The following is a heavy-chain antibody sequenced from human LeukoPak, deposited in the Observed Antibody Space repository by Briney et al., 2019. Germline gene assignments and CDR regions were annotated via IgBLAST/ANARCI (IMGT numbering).Heavy chain of an antibody. CDR3: ARARYYFDY. V-gene: IGHV4-39*07. CDR1: GGSISSSSYY. Sequence: SETLSLTCTVSGGSISSSSYYWGWIRQPPGKGLEWIGSIYYSGSTYYNPSLKSRVTISVDTSKNQFSLKLSSVTAADTAVYYCARARYYFDYWGQGTLVTVSS. CDR2: IYYSGST. J-gene: IGHJ4*02.